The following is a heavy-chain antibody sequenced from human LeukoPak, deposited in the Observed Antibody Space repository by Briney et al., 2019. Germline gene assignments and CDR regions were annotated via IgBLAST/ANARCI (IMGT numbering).Heavy chain of an antibody. CDR1: GFTFSSYA. D-gene: IGHD3-16*02. CDR3: ARALGELSFYYFDY. CDR2: ISYDGSNK. V-gene: IGHV3-30*04. Sequence: PGGSLRLSCAAFGFTFSSYAMHWVRQAPGKGLEWVAVISYDGSNKYYADSVKGRFTISRDNSKNTLYLQMNSLRAEDTAVYYSARALGELSFYYFDYWGQGTLVTVSS. J-gene: IGHJ4*02.